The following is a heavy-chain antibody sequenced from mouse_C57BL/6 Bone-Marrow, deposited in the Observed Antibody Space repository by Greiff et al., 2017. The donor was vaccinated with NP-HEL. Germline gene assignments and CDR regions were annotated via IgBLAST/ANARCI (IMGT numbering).Heavy chain of an antibody. V-gene: IGHV5-9-1*02. Sequence: EVMLVESGEGLVKPGGSLKLSCAASGFTFSSYAMSWVRQTPEKRLEWVAYISSGGDYIYYADTVKGRFTISRDNARNTLYLQMSSLKSEDTAMYYCTSHLYYYAMDYWGQGTSVTVSS. CDR1: GFTFSSYA. CDR3: TSHLYYYAMDY. J-gene: IGHJ4*01. CDR2: ISSGGDYI.